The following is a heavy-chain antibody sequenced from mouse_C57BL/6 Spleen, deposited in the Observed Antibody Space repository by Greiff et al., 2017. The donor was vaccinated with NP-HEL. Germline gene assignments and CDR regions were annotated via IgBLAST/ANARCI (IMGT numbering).Heavy chain of an antibody. J-gene: IGHJ2*01. Sequence: EVKLMESGGGLVKPGGSLKLSCAASGFAFSDYGMHWVRQAPEKGLEWVAYISSGSSTVYYADTVKGRFTISRDNAKNTLFLQMTSLRSEDTAMYYCAREDYSVWYSDYWGQGTTLTVSS. CDR1: GFAFSDYG. CDR2: ISSGSSTV. CDR3: AREDYSVWYSDY. D-gene: IGHD1-1*01. V-gene: IGHV5-17*01.